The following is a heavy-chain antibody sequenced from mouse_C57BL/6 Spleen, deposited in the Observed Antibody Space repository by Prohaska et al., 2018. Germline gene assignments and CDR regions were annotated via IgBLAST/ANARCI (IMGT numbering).Heavy chain of an antibody. CDR1: GYTFTDYY. D-gene: IGHD2-5*01. CDR2: IFPGSGST. CDR3: ARRDYSNYYWYFDV. V-gene: IGHV1-75*01. J-gene: IGHJ1*03. Sequence: QVQLQQSGPELVKPGASVKISCKASGYTFTDYYINWVKQRPGQGLEWIGWIFPGSGSTYYNEKFKGKATLTVDKSSSTAYMLLSSLTSEDSAVCFCARRDYSNYYWYFDVWGTGTTVTVSS.